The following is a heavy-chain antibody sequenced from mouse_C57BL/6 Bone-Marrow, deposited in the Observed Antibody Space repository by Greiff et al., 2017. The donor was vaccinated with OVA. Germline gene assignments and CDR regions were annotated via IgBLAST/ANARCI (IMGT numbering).Heavy chain of an antibody. CDR3: ASGSNYGY. CDR2: IDPSDSYT. CDR1: GYTFTSYW. V-gene: IGHV1-50*01. D-gene: IGHD2-5*01. Sequence: QVQLQQPGAELVKPGASVKLSCKASGYTFTSYWMQWVKQRPGQGLEWIGEIDPSDSYTKYNQKFKGKATLTVEHSSRTAYMQLISLTSEDSAVYYCASGSNYGYWGQGTTLTVSS. J-gene: IGHJ2*01.